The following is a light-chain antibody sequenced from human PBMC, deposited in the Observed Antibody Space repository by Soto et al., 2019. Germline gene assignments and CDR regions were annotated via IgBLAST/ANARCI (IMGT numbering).Light chain of an antibody. Sequence: DILMTQSPSSLSVSVGDRVTITCQASHDITNYLKWYQNKPGQAPKLLIYDASILEAGVPSIVSGGGYGQHITVNISTLHAEDVETYYCQECDYLPIFGPGTTVDFK. CDR1: HDITNY. CDR2: DAS. V-gene: IGKV1-33*01. J-gene: IGKJ3*01. CDR3: QECDYLPI.